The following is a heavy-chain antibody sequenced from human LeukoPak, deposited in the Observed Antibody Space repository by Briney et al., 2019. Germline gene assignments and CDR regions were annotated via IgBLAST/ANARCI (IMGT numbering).Heavy chain of an antibody. Sequence: SETLSLTCAVYGGSFSGYYWSWIRQPPGKGLEWIGEINHSGSTYYNPSLKSRVTISVNRTKNQFSLKLSSVTAADTAVYYCARDKSLDYWGQGTLVTVSS. V-gene: IGHV4-34*01. CDR3: ARDKSLDY. CDR1: GGSFSGYY. CDR2: INHSGST. J-gene: IGHJ4*02.